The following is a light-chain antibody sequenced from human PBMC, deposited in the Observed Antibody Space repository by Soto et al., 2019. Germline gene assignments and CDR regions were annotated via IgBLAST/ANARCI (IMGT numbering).Light chain of an antibody. CDR3: QQYDSFPLV. CDR2: KAS. J-gene: IGKJ4*01. CDR1: QSISSW. Sequence: DIQMTQSPSTLSASVGDRVTITCRASQSISSWLAWYQQKPGRAPKLLIYKASSLGSGVPSRFAGSGSGTEFTLTISSLLPDDFATYYCQQYDSFPLVFGGGSKVEIK. V-gene: IGKV1-5*03.